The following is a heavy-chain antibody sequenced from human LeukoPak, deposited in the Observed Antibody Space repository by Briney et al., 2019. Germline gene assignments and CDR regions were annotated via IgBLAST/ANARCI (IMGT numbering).Heavy chain of an antibody. Sequence: RPGGSLRLSCAASGFIFSNYAMHWVRQAPGKGLEWVAIISYDGSNEYYADSVKGRFTISRDNSKNTLYLQMNNLRAEDTAVYYCARSGRWYQLLYGTATDYWGQGTLVTVSS. CDR3: ARSGRWYQLLYGTATDY. V-gene: IGHV3-30-3*01. J-gene: IGHJ4*02. CDR2: ISYDGSNE. CDR1: GFIFSNYA. D-gene: IGHD2-2*02.